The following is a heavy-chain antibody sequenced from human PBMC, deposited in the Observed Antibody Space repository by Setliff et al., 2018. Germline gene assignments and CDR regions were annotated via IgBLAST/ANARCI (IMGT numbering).Heavy chain of an antibody. J-gene: IGHJ4*02. CDR3: VRVRSGYDVDY. V-gene: IGHV5-51*01. CDR1: GYSFPSYW. CDR2: IYPGDSDP. D-gene: IGHD5-12*01. Sequence: LGESLKISCKGSGYSFPSYWIGWVRQMPGKGLEWMGIIYPGDSDPRYSPSFQGQVTISADKSISTAYLQWSSLKASDTAMYYCVRVRSGYDVDYWGQGTLVTVSS.